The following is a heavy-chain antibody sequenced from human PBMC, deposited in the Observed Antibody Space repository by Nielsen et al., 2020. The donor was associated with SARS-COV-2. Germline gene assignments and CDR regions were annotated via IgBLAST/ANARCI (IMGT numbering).Heavy chain of an antibody. CDR2: IIPIFGTA. V-gene: IGHV1-69*06. CDR1: GYTFTSYG. CDR3: ARGNWFDP. J-gene: IGHJ5*02. Sequence: SVKVSCKASGYTFTSYGISWVRQAPGQGLEWMGGIIPIFGTANYAQKFRGRVTFTADKSTSTAYMELSSLRSEDTAVYYCARGNWFDPWGQGTLVTVSS.